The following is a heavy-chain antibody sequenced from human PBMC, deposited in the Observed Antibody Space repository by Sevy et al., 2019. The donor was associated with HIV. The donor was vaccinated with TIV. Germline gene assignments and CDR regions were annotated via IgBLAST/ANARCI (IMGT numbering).Heavy chain of an antibody. V-gene: IGHV3-11*01. J-gene: IGHJ4*02. D-gene: IGHD3-22*01. CDR3: SREVNYYDSSDY. CDR2: ISSSGSTI. CDR1: GFTFSDYY. Sequence: GGCLRLSCAASGFTFSDYYMSWIRQAPGKGLEWLSYISSSGSTIYYADSVKGRFTISRDNAKNLLYLQMNSLRAEDTGVYYCSREVNYYDSSDYWGQGTLVTVSS.